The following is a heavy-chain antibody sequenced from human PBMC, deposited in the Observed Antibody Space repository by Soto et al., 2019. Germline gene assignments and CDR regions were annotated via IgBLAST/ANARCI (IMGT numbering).Heavy chain of an antibody. J-gene: IGHJ4*02. CDR3: AHAGDYDLLTFDH. V-gene: IGHV2-5*02. CDR2: IYWDDYN. CDR1: GFSLSTYDMG. D-gene: IGHD4-17*01. Sequence: QITLKESGPTLVRPAQTLTLTCDFSGFSLSTYDMGVAWIRQPPGKALEWLALIYWDDYNRYSPSLKDRLAISKDTSSNQVVLTITNMDPGDTATYFCAHAGDYDLLTFDHWGPGTLVTVSS.